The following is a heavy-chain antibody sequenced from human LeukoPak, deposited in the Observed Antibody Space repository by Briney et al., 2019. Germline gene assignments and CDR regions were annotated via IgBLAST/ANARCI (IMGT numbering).Heavy chain of an antibody. CDR3: ARGARMTTVTAADY. D-gene: IGHD4-17*01. CDR2: ISAYNGNT. V-gene: IGHV1-18*01. J-gene: IGHJ4*02. CDR1: GYTFTSYG. Sequence: ASVKVSCKASGYTFTSYGISWVRQAPGQGFEWMGWISAYNGNTNYAQKLQGRVTMTTDTSTSTAYMELRSLRSDDTAVYYCARGARMTTVTAADYWGQGTLVTVSS.